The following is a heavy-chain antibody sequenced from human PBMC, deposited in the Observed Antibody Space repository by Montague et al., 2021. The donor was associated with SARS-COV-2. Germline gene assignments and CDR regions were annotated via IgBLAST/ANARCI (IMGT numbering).Heavy chain of an antibody. D-gene: IGHD3-22*01. V-gene: IGHV4-4*02. CDR1: DGSISSPNW. Sequence: SETLSLTCAVSDGSISSPNWWNWVRQPPGKGLEWIGEIYYTGNTNYNPSLKSRVTIFIDTSKNQFSLKLSSVTAADTAVYYCARGTKRVFTYDYDSSGYASDYWGQGTLVTISS. CDR2: IYYTGNT. CDR3: ARGTKRVFTYDYDSSGYASDY. J-gene: IGHJ4*02.